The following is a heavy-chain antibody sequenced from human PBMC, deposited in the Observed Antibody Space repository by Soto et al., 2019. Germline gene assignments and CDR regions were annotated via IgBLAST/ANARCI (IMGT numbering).Heavy chain of an antibody. CDR1: GFTFSTYA. D-gene: IGHD1-26*01. CDR3: AKERPWRSSVYCFDY. J-gene: IGHJ4*02. CDR2: VSASGLNT. V-gene: IGHV3-23*01. Sequence: EVQLLESGGKLVQPGGSLTLSCAASGFTFSTYAMAWVRQAPGKGLEWVSGVSASGLNTDYADPVKGRFYISRDNSKNRVSLHMNSLRAEDTALDDCAKERPWRSSVYCFDYWGQGTPVTVSS.